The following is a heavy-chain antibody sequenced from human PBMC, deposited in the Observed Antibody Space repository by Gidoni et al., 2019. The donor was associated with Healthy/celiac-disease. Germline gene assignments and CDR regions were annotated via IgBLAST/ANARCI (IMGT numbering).Heavy chain of an antibody. CDR1: GDTFTSYA. CDR2: INAGKGNT. CDR3: ARDGYSGYARGYNWFDP. D-gene: IGHD5-12*01. J-gene: IGHJ5*02. Sequence: QVQLVQSGAEVKKPGASVKVSCKASGDTFTSYAMHWVRQAPGQGLEWMGWINAGKGNTKYSQKFPGRVTITRDTSASTAYLELSSLRSEDPAVYYCARDGYSGYARGYNWFDPWGQGTLVTVSS. V-gene: IGHV1-3*01.